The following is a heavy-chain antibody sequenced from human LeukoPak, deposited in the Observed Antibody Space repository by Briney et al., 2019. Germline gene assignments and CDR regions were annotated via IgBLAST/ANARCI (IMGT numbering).Heavy chain of an antibody. CDR3: ARNPGGIGDY. CDR2: ISGSSSST. D-gene: IGHD4-23*01. J-gene: IGHJ4*02. V-gene: IGHV3-48*02. Sequence: GGSLRLSGAASGFTFSIYSMNGVRRAPGKGLEWVSFISGSSSSTFYADSVKGRFTVSRDNAKNSLYLQMNSLRDEDTAVYYCARNPGGIGDYWGQGTLVTVSS. CDR1: GFTFSIYS.